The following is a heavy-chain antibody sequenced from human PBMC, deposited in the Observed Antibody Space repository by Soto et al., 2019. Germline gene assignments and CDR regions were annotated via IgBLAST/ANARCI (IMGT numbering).Heavy chain of an antibody. Sequence: GGSLRLSCAASGFTVSSNYMSWVRQAPGKGVVWVSVIYSGGSTYYADSVKGRLPISRDNAKNSLFLQMNSLRVEDTAVYSCTRGGSLYDRTKGDYWGPGTQVTVSS. CDR2: IYSGGST. V-gene: IGHV3-53*01. CDR3: TRGGSLYDRTKGDY. J-gene: IGHJ4*02. CDR1: GFTVSSNY. D-gene: IGHD3-16*01.